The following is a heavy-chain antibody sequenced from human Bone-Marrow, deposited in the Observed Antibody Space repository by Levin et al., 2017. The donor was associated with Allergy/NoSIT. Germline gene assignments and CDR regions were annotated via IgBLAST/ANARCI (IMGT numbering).Heavy chain of an antibody. V-gene: IGHV4-61*02. CDR2: MFAGGAA. CDR1: GDSINNTHHY. Sequence: LRLSCTVSGDSINNTHHYWSWIRQPAGTGLEWIGRMFAGGAATYNRSLRSRVTISIDTSKNQFSLKLTSVTAADTAVYYCARTDFGLGDYLDSWGQGTLVTVSS. D-gene: IGHD3/OR15-3a*01. CDR3: ARTDFGLGDYLDS. J-gene: IGHJ4*02.